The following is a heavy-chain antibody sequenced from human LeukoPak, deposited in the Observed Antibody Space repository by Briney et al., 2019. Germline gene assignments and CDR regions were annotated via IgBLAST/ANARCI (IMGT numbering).Heavy chain of an antibody. CDR3: AKGYCSSTSCYVYYMDV. D-gene: IGHD2-2*01. CDR2: ISGSGGST. Sequence: GGSLRLSCAASVSTFSSYDMSWVRQAPGKGLEWVSAISGSGGSTYYADSVKGRFTISRDNSKNTLYLQMNSLRAEDTAVYYCAKGYCSSTSCYVYYMDVWGKGTTVTVSS. CDR1: VSTFSSYD. V-gene: IGHV3-23*01. J-gene: IGHJ6*03.